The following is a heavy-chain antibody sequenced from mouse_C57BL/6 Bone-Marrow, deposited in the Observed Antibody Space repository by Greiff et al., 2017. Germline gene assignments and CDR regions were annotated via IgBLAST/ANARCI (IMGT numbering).Heavy chain of an antibody. Sequence: QVQLKQSGAELVRPGASVTLSCKASGYTFTDYEMHWVKQTPVHGLEWIGAIDPETGGTAYNQKFKGKAILTADKSSSTAYMELRSLTSEDSAVYYCTRGVYYYGSSYVGYFDYWGQGTTLTVSS. V-gene: IGHV1-15*01. D-gene: IGHD1-1*01. CDR1: GYTFTDYE. J-gene: IGHJ2*01. CDR2: IDPETGGT. CDR3: TRGVYYYGSSYVGYFDY.